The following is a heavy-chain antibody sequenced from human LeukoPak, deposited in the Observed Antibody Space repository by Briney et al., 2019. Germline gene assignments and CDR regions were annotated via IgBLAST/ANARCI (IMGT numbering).Heavy chain of an antibody. V-gene: IGHV4-34*01. CDR1: GGSFSGYY. D-gene: IGHD2-15*01. CDR3: ARAETRYCSGGSCPYY. Sequence: SETLSLTCAVPGGSFSGYYWSWIRQPPGKGLEWIGSIYHSGSTYYNPSLKSRVTISVDASKTQFSLKLSSVPAADAAVYYCARAETRYCSGGSCPYYWGQGTLVTVSS. CDR2: IYHSGST. J-gene: IGHJ4*02.